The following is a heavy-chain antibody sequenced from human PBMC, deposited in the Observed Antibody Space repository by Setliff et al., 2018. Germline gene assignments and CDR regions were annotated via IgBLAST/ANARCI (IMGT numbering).Heavy chain of an antibody. CDR2: IYNSGST. J-gene: IGHJ4*02. CDR1: GGSISGYY. CDR3: ARDATVNPYYFEN. Sequence: SETLSLTCTVSGGSISGYYWSWIRQPPGKSLEWIGYIYNSGSTNYNPSLKSRVTISEDTSKNQLSLRLISVTAADTAVYYCARDATVNPYYFENWGQGTLVTVSS. V-gene: IGHV4-59*01.